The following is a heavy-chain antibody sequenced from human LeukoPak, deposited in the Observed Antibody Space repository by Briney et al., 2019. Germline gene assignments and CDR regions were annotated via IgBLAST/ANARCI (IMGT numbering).Heavy chain of an antibody. CDR3: ARVLELNGFDY. J-gene: IGHJ4*02. CDR2: ISAYNGNT. D-gene: IGHD1-7*01. CDR1: GYTFTDYA. V-gene: IGHV1-18*01. Sequence: ASVKVSCKASGYTFTDYAIIWVRQAPGQGLEWMGWISAYNGNTNYAQKLQGRVTMTTDTSTSTAYMELRSLRSDDTAVYYCARVLELNGFDYWGQGTLVTVSS.